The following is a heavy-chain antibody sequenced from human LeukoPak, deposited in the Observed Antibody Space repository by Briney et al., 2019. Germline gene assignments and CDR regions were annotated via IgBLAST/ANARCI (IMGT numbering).Heavy chain of an antibody. V-gene: IGHV3-23*01. CDR1: GFPFSSYA. CDR3: AKDGYCGSSSCVY. CDR2: ITASGAGI. Sequence: PGGSLRLPCAASGFPFSSYAMTWVRQAPGKGLEWVSTITASGAGIDYADSVKGRFTISRDNSKNRLYLQMNSLRAEDTAVYYCAKDGYCGSSSCVYWGQGTLVTVSS. D-gene: IGHD2-2*03. J-gene: IGHJ4*02.